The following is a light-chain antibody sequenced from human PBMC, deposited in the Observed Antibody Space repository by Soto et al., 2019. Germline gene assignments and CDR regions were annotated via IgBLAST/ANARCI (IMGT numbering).Light chain of an antibody. CDR3: AAWYDSLNGVV. CDR1: NSNIGSNT. Sequence: QSVLTQPPSASGTPGQRVTISCSGSNSNIGSNTVNWYQQVPGTAPTHLIYTNNQRPSGVPDRFSGSKSSTSASLAISGLQSEDEADYYCAAWYDSLNGVVFGGGTKLTVL. J-gene: IGLJ2*01. V-gene: IGLV1-44*01. CDR2: TNN.